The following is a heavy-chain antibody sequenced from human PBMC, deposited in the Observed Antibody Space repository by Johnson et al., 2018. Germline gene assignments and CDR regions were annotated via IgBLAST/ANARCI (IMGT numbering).Heavy chain of an antibody. D-gene: IGHD3-16*01. J-gene: IGHJ1*01. Sequence: EVQLVETGGGLVKPGESLRLSCAASGFTFSNAWMTWVRQAPGKVLECVGRIKSKADGGTTDYAAPVKGRCTISRDDSKNTLYLQMNSLKTEDTAVYYCTTVRGRSLQYFQYWGQGTLVSVSS. V-gene: IGHV3-15*07. CDR2: IKSKADGGTT. CDR1: GFTFSNAW. CDR3: TTVRGRSLQYFQY.